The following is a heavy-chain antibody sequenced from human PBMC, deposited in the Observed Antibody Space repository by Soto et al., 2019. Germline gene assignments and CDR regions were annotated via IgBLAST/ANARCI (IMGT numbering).Heavy chain of an antibody. Sequence: QVQLVESGGGVVQPGRSLRLSCAASGFTFSSYGMHWVRQAPGKGLEGVAVISYDGSNKYYADSVKGRFTISRDNSKNTLSLQMNSLRAEDTAVYYCAKDVVVGATTGLGDYYYYYGMDVWGQGTTVTVSS. D-gene: IGHD1-26*01. J-gene: IGHJ6*02. CDR3: AKDVVVGATTGLGDYYYYYGMDV. CDR1: GFTFSSYG. V-gene: IGHV3-30*18. CDR2: ISYDGSNK.